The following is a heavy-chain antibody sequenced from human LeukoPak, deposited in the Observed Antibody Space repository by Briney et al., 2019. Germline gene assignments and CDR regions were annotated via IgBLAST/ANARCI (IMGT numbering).Heavy chain of an antibody. CDR1: GGSISSGGYS. Sequence: PSQTLSLTCAVSGGSISSGGYSWSWIRQLPGKGLEWIGYIYHSGSTYYNPSLKSRVTISVDRSKNQFSLKLSSVTAADTAVYYCARASGRFNAFDIWGQGTMVTVSS. CDR2: IYHSGST. V-gene: IGHV4-30-2*01. CDR3: ARASGRFNAFDI. J-gene: IGHJ3*02. D-gene: IGHD3-10*01.